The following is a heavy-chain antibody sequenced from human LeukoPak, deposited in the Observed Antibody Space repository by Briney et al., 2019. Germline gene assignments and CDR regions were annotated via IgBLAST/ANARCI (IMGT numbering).Heavy chain of an antibody. V-gene: IGHV3-11*01. CDR1: GFTFSDYY. Sequence: PGGSLRLSCTASGFTFSDYYMNWIRQAPGKGLEWVSYTSNSGSTKSYAASVEGRFTISRDNAKNSLYLQMNSLRAEDTAVYYCARGFRVATIDWFDPWGQGTLVTVSS. CDR2: TSNSGSTK. J-gene: IGHJ5*02. D-gene: IGHD5-12*01. CDR3: ARGFRVATIDWFDP.